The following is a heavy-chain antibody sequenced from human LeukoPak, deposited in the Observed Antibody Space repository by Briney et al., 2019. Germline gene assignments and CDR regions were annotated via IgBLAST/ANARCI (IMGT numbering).Heavy chain of an antibody. CDR1: GFTFSSYA. J-gene: IGHJ5*02. CDR3: AKDLYCSSTSCYLDGWFDP. Sequence: GGSLRLSCAASGFTFSSYAMSWVRQAPGKGLEWVSAISGSGGSTYYADSVKGRFTISRDNSKNTLYLQMNSLRAEDTAVYYCAKDLYCSSTSCYLDGWFDPWGQGTLVTVSS. V-gene: IGHV3-23*01. D-gene: IGHD2-2*01. CDR2: ISGSGGST.